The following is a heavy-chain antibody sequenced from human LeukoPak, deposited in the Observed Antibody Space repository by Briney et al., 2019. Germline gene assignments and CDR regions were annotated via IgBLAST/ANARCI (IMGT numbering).Heavy chain of an antibody. CDR1: GFTVSSNY. J-gene: IGHJ3*01. CDR2: LYSGGST. V-gene: IGHV3-53*01. D-gene: IGHD3-10*01. CDR3: ARDQYGSGPYYTGDAFDV. Sequence: GGSLTLSCVASGFTVSSNYMSWVRQAPGKGREWVSFLYSGGSTNYADSVKGRFTISRGTFKNTVFLQMNSLRADDTAVYYYARDQYGSGPYYTGDAFDVWGQGTMVAVSS.